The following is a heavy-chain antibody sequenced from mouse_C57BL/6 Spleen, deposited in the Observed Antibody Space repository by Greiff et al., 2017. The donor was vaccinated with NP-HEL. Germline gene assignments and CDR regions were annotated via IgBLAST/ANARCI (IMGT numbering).Heavy chain of an antibody. Sequence: QVQLQQPGAELVRPGSSVKLSCKASGYTFTSYWMHWVKQRPIQGLEWIGNIDPSDRETHYNQKFKDKATLTVDKSSSTAYMQLSSLTSEDSAVYYCARWDYGSSLFAYWGQGTLVTVSA. CDR3: ARWDYGSSLFAY. V-gene: IGHV1-52*01. CDR1: GYTFTSYW. J-gene: IGHJ3*01. CDR2: IDPSDRET. D-gene: IGHD1-1*01.